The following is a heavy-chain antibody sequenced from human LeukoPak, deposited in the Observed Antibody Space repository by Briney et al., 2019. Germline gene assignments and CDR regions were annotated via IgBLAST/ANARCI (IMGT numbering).Heavy chain of an antibody. CDR3: ASYPYYYGSGSYYY. CDR2: IIPTFGTA. CDR1: GGTFSSYA. Sequence: ASVKVSCKASGGTFSSYAISWVRQAPGQGLGWMGRIIPTFGTANYAQKFQGRVTITTDESTSTAYMELSSLRSEDTAVYYCASYPYYYGSGSYYYWGQGTLVTVSS. V-gene: IGHV1-69*05. J-gene: IGHJ4*02. D-gene: IGHD3-10*01.